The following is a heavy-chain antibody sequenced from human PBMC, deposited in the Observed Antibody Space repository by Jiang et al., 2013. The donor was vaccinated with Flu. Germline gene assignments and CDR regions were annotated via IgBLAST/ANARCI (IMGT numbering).Heavy chain of an antibody. CDR2: INTDHGGT. CDR1: GYTFSTHD. CDR3: ARMIYSGSGSFYHWFDP. V-gene: IGHV1-3*04. Sequence: GAEVKKPGASVKVSCKASGYTFSTHDISWVRQAPGQGLEWLGWINTDHGGTRYSQKFQGRVTFTRDTSANTAYMELNSLTSEDTGVYYCARMIYSGSGSFYHWFDPWGQGTLVTVSS. J-gene: IGHJ5*02. D-gene: IGHD3-10*01.